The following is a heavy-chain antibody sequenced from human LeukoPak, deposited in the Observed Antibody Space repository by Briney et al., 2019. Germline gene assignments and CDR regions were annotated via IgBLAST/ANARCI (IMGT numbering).Heavy chain of an antibody. J-gene: IGHJ4*02. CDR1: GFTFSSYS. Sequence: GGSLRLSCAASGFTFSSYSMNWVRQAPGKGLEWVSSISSSSSYIYYADSVKSRFTISRDNAKNSLYLQMNSLRAEDTAVYYCANETYYYGSGSYSHYFDYWGQGTLVTVSS. CDR2: ISSSSSYI. CDR3: ANETYYYGSGSYSHYFDY. V-gene: IGHV3-21*04. D-gene: IGHD3-10*01.